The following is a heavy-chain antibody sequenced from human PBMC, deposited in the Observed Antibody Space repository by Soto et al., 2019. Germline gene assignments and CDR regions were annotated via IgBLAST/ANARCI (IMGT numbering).Heavy chain of an antibody. CDR2: INSDGSST. CDR1: GFIFSTYW. J-gene: IGHJ5*02. CDR3: ARDAWSGDWFDP. V-gene: IGHV3-74*01. Sequence: PWVSLSLSCAATGFIFSTYWLHWVRQAPGKGLVWVSRINSDGSSTSYADSVTGRFTRSRDHAKNTLYLQMNSLSAEDRAVYYCARDAWSGDWFDPWGQGT. D-gene: IGHD3-10*01.